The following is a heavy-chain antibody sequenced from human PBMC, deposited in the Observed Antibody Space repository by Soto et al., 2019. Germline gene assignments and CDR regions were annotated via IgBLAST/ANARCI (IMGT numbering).Heavy chain of an antibody. V-gene: IGHV3-30*18. J-gene: IGHJ4*02. D-gene: IGHD2-2*01. Sequence: LRLSCVDSGFTFATFGIQWIRQAPGKGLEGVAIISRDGRGDAFAASVKGRFAISKDNSKNTVYLQMTGLKPDDRAVYSCAKAENQNYYVDHWCQGTLVTVST. CDR1: GFTFATFG. CDR2: ISRDGRGD. CDR3: AKAENQNYYVDH.